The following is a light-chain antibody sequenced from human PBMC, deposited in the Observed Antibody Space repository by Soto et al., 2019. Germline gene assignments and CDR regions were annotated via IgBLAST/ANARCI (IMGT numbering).Light chain of an antibody. CDR3: QESYSTPSVT. J-gene: IGKJ3*01. V-gene: IGKV3-20*01. CDR2: GAS. Sequence: EVVLTQSPGTLSLSPGERATLSCRASQSVSGSDLAWYQQKPGQAPRLLIYGASTRATGIPASFIGNGSGTEFTLTISSLQPEDFATYYCQESYSTPSVTFGPGTKVDIK. CDR1: QSVSGSD.